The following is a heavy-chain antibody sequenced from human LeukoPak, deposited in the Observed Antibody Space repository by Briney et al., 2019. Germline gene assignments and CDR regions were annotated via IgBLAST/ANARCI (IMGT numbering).Heavy chain of an antibody. D-gene: IGHD2-15*01. CDR1: GGSISSGGYY. CDR3: ARDCSGGSCYGAFDI. Sequence: SETLSLTCTLSGGSISSGGYYWSWIRQHPGKGLEWIGYIYYSGSTYYNPSLKSRVTISVDTSENRFSLKLSSVTATDTAVYYCARDCSGGSCYGAFDIWGQGTMVTVSS. CDR2: IYYSGST. J-gene: IGHJ3*02. V-gene: IGHV4-30-4*08.